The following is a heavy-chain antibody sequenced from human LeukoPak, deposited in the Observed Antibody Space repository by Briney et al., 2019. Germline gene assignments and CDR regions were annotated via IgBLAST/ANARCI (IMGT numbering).Heavy chain of an antibody. J-gene: IGHJ4*02. CDR1: GYTFTSYD. CDR3: ARGRPQWSSGWYPLGY. CDR2: MNPNSGNT. V-gene: IGHV1-8*01. Sequence: GASVKVSCKASGYTFTSYDINWVRQATGQGLEWMGWMNPNSGNTGYAQKFQGRVTMTRNTSISTAYMELSSLRSEDTAVYYCARGRPQWSSGWYPLGYWGQGTLVTVSS. D-gene: IGHD6-19*01.